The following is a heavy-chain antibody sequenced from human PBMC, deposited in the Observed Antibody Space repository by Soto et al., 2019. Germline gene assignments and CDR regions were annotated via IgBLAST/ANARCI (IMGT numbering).Heavy chain of an antibody. V-gene: IGHV4-59*12. Sequence: SETLSLTCNVSGGSISNSYWTWIRQPPGKRLEWIGYIYYSGFTTYNPSLKIRVTMSIDTSKSQFSLKLRSVTSADTAVYYCARDVEKYGWFDPWGQGTLVTVSS. CDR1: GGSISNSY. CDR3: ARDVEKYGWFDP. J-gene: IGHJ5*02. CDR2: IYYSGFT. D-gene: IGHD2-2*01.